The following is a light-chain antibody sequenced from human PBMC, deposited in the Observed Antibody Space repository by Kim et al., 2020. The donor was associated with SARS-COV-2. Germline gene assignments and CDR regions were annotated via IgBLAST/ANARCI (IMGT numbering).Light chain of an antibody. Sequence: GESATLSCRASQSIGSSLAWYQHKPGQAPRLLIYDAFNRATGIPARFSCSGSGTDFTLTISSLEPEDFAVYYCQQRSNWYTFGQGTKLEI. V-gene: IGKV3-11*01. CDR3: QQRSNWYT. CDR2: DAF. J-gene: IGKJ2*01. CDR1: QSIGSS.